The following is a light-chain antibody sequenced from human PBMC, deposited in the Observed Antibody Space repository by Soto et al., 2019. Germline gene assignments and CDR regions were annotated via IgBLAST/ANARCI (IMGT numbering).Light chain of an antibody. Sequence: IVLTQSPGTLSLSPGERATLSCRASQTVSRSALAWYQQKPGQAPRLLIYGASTRATGIPARFSGSGSGTEFTLTISSLQSEDFAVYYCQQYNNWPALTFGGGTKVDIK. V-gene: IGKV3D-15*01. CDR3: QQYNNWPALT. J-gene: IGKJ4*01. CDR2: GAS. CDR1: QTVSRS.